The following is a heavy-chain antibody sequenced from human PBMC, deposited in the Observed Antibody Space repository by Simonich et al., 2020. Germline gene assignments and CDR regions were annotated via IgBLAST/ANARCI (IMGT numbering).Heavy chain of an antibody. J-gene: IGHJ3*02. CDR2: FSGSGGST. Sequence: GGGLVQPGGSLSLSCAASGFTFSSYAMSWVRQAPGKGLEWVSAFSGSGGSTYYADSVKGRFTISRDNSKNTLYLQMNSLRAEDTAVYYCAKDLGERITMIVVVIDAFDIWGQGTMVTVSS. CDR3: AKDLGERITMIVVVIDAFDI. D-gene: IGHD3-22*01. V-gene: IGHV3-23*01. CDR1: GFTFSSYA.